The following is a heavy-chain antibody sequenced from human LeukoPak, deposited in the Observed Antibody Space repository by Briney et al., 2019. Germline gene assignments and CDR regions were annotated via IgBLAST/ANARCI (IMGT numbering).Heavy chain of an antibody. CDR1: GFTFSSYG. J-gene: IGHJ4*02. D-gene: IGHD6-19*01. CDR3: AKRSVAVSYYFGY. CDR2: ISGSSGST. V-gene: IGHV3-23*01. Sequence: PGGSLRLSCAASGFTFSSYGMSWVRQAPGKGLEWVSAISGSSGSTYYADSVKGRFTISRDNSKNTLYLQMNSLRAEDTAIYYCAKRSVAVSYYFGYWGQGTLVTVSS.